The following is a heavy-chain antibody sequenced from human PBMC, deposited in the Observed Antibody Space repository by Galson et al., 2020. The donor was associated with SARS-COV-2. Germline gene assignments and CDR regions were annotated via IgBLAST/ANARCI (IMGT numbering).Heavy chain of an antibody. CDR2: VNTNGRTT. V-gene: IGHV3-74*01. Sequence: GGSLRLSCAASGFTFRSHWMHWVRQAPGKGLVWVSRVNTNGRTTNYADNVQGRFTISRDNAKNTLYLQMNSLRTEDTAVYYCVRARFDTSGSFDYWGQGSLVTVSS. CDR1: GFTFRSHW. CDR3: VRARFDTSGSFDY. D-gene: IGHD3-22*01. J-gene: IGHJ4*01.